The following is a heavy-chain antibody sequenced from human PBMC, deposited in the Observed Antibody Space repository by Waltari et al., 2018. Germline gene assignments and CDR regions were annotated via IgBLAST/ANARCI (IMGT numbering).Heavy chain of an antibody. CDR2: NYTSGST. V-gene: IGHV4-61*09. CDR3: AQGVVAAIGDY. D-gene: IGHD2-15*01. CDR1: GGSISSGSYY. J-gene: IGHJ4*02. Sequence: QVQLQESGPGLVKPSQTLSLTCTVSGGSISSGSYYWSWIRQPAGKGPEWIGYNYTSGSTNYNPTLKSRVTISVDTAKNQFSPKLSSVTAADTAVYYCAQGVVAAIGDYWGQGTLVTVSS.